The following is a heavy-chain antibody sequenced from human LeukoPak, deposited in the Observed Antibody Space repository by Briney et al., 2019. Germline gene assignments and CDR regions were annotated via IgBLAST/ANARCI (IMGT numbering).Heavy chain of an antibody. CDR3: ASISGYYFQFDY. CDR2: INHSGST. CDR1: GGSFSGYY. Sequence: PSETLSLTCAVYGGSFSGYYWSWIRQPPGKGLEWIGEINHSGSTNYNPSLKSRVTISVDTSKNQFSLKLSSVTAADTAVYYCASISGYYFQFDYWGQGTLVTVS. J-gene: IGHJ4*02. V-gene: IGHV4-34*01. D-gene: IGHD3-22*01.